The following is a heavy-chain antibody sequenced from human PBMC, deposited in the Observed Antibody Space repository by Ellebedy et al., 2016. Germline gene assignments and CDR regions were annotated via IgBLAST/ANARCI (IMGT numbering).Heavy chain of an antibody. V-gene: IGHV3-23*01. CDR2: ISDTGTNT. CDR3: ARVSGSYRFDY. J-gene: IGHJ4*02. Sequence: GESLKISCAASGFTFSIFAMTWVRQAPGKGLEWVSAISDTGTNTYYGDSVRGRFTISRDNSKNTLYLQMNSLRADDTAVYYCARVSGSYRFDYWGQGTLVTVSS. D-gene: IGHD1-26*01. CDR1: GFTFSIFA.